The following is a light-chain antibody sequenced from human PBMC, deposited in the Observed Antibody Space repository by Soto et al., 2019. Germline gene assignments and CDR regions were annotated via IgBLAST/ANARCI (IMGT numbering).Light chain of an antibody. J-gene: IGKJ1*01. CDR3: QQYGNSPQT. CDR2: GGS. V-gene: IGKV3-20*01. Sequence: EVVVTQSPATLSVSPGERATLSCRASQSVNTNFAWYQQKPGQAPRLLIYGGSSRATGIPNRFSGSGSGTDFTLTISRLEPEDFAVYYCQQYGNSPQTFGQGTKVDIK. CDR1: QSVNTN.